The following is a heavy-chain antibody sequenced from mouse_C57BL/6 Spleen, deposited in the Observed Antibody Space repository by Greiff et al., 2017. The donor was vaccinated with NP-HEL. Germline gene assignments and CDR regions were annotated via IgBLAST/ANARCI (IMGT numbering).Heavy chain of an antibody. Sequence: EVHLVESGGGLVKPGGSLKLSCAASGFTFSSYAMSWVRQTPEKRLEWVATISDGGSYTYYPDNVKGRFTISRDNAKNNLYLQMSHLKSEDTAMYYCARGTGFWYFDVWGTGTTVTVSS. CDR2: ISDGGSYT. V-gene: IGHV5-4*01. D-gene: IGHD4-1*01. CDR1: GFTFSSYA. CDR3: ARGTGFWYFDV. J-gene: IGHJ1*03.